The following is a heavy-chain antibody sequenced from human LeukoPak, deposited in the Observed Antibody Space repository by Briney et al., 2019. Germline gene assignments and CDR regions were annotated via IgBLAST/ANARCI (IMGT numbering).Heavy chain of an antibody. J-gene: IGHJ4*02. V-gene: IGHV4-34*01. CDR3: ARTRDYGGNSLDFDY. CDR2: INHSGST. Sequence: PSETLSITCAVYGGSFSGYYWSWIRQRPGKALEWIGEINHSGSTNYNPSLKSRVTISVDTSKNQFSLKLSSVTAADTAVYYCARTRDYGGNSLDFDYWGQGTLVTVSS. D-gene: IGHD4-23*01. CDR1: GGSFSGYY.